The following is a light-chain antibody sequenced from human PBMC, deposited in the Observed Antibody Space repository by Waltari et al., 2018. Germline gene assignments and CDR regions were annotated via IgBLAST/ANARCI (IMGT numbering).Light chain of an antibody. J-gene: IGLJ2*01. V-gene: IGLV2-14*03. CDR1: SSDYYNY. Sequence: QSALTQPASVSGSPGQSITISCPGASSDYYNYVCWYQHHPGQAPKLVVYDVSSRPSGVSNRFSGSKAGNTASLTISGLQAEDEADYYCSVKRGRNTVVFGGGTKLTVL. CDR2: DVS. CDR3: SVKRGRNTVV.